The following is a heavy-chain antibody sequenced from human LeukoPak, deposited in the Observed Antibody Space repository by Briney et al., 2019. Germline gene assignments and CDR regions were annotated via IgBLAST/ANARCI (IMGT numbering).Heavy chain of an antibody. V-gene: IGHV3-21*01. Sequence: PGGSLRLSCAASGFTFSSYSINWVRQAPGKGLEWVSSISSTSSYIYYADSVKGRFTSSRDNNKHSLYLQMNSLRAEDTAVYYCARVVGYYYYMDVWGKGTTVTVSS. CDR2: ISSTSSYI. D-gene: IGHD1-26*01. CDR3: ARVVGYYYYMDV. CDR1: GFTFSSYS. J-gene: IGHJ6*03.